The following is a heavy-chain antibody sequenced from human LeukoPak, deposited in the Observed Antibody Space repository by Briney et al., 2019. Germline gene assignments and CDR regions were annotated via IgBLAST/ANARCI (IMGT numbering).Heavy chain of an antibody. CDR3: ARHPRGSNNWSYYFDY. J-gene: IGHJ4*02. CDR2: IYYDGST. D-gene: IGHD1-1*01. CDR1: GGSISIYY. V-gene: IGHV4-59*08. Sequence: SETLSLTCTVSGGSISIYYWTWIRQSPEKGLEWIGYIYYDGSTNYNPSLTRRVIISIDRSKNHFSLKLNSVIAADTAVHYCARHPRGSNNWSYYFDYWGQGALVTVSS.